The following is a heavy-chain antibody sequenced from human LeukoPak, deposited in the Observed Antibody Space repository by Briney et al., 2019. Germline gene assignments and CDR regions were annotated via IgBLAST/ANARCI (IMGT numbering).Heavy chain of an antibody. Sequence: GGSLRLSCAASGFTFSSYSMNWVRQAPGKGLEWVSSISSSSSYIYYADSVKGRFTISRDNAKNSLYLQMNSLRAEDTAVYYCARDPAPPYYYGSSGYSDYWGQGTLVTVSS. J-gene: IGHJ4*02. CDR1: GFTFSSYS. CDR3: ARDPAPPYYYGSSGYSDY. CDR2: ISSSSSYI. D-gene: IGHD3-22*01. V-gene: IGHV3-21*01.